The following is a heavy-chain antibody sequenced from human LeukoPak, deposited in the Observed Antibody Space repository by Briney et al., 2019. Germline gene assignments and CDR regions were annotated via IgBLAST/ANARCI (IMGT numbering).Heavy chain of an antibody. Sequence: ASVKVSCKASGYTFTSYYMHWVRQAPGQGLEWMGIINPSGGSTSYAQKFQGRVTMTRDTSTSTVYMELSSLRSDDTAVYYCARDVYYDILTGDYYYYMDVWGKGTTVTVSS. D-gene: IGHD3-9*01. J-gene: IGHJ6*03. CDR3: ARDVYYDILTGDYYYYMDV. CDR2: INPSGGST. V-gene: IGHV1-46*01. CDR1: GYTFTSYY.